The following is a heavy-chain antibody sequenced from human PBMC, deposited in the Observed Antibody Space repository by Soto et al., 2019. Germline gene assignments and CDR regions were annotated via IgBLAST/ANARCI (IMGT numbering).Heavy chain of an antibody. V-gene: IGHV5-10-1*01. CDR1: GYSFTSYW. D-gene: IGHD6-19*01. CDR2: IDPSDSYT. CDR3: ARPLRGAVANYYYYGMDV. Sequence: GESLKISCKGSGYSFTSYWISWVRQMPGKGLEWMGRIDPSDSYTNYSPSFQGHVTISADKSISTAYLQWSSLKASDTAMYYCARPLRGAVANYYYYGMDVWGQGTTVTVS. J-gene: IGHJ6*02.